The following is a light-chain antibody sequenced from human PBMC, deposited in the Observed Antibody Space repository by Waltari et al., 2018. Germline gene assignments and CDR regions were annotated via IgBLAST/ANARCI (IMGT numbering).Light chain of an antibody. J-gene: IGKJ1*01. CDR2: RVS. Sequence: DIQMTKSPSSLSASIGDSVTVNCRASQGINDYLAWFQQRPGKAPKSLIYRVSSLQRGVPSKFSGRGSGTEFTLTISSLQPEDFATYYCLQYNSYPRTFGQGTKVEIK. V-gene: IGKV1-16*02. CDR3: LQYNSYPRT. CDR1: QGINDY.